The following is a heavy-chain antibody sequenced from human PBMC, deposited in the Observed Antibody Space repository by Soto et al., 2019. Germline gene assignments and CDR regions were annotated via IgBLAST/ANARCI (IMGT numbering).Heavy chain of an antibody. D-gene: IGHD3-3*01. J-gene: IGHJ5*02. CDR2: ISCSSSTI. Sequence: SPTLSCAAPGFTFSNYSMKRVRQAPGNWLDCVSYISCSSSTIYYADSVKGRFTISRDNAKISLYLQMNCLRDEDTALYYCARESRFLEWLSLNWFDPWGQGTLVTVSS. CDR3: ARESRFLEWLSLNWFDP. V-gene: IGHV3-48*02. CDR1: GFTFSNYS.